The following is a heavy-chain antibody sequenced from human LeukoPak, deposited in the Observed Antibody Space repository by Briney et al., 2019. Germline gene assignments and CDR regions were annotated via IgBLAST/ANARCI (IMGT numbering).Heavy chain of an antibody. J-gene: IGHJ4*02. CDR1: GGSISSGNYY. D-gene: IGHD4/OR15-4a*01. CDR2: MYTNGIT. V-gene: IGHV4-61*02. CDR3: AREGAGAY. Sequence: SQTLSLTCTVSGGSISSGNYYWTWIRQPAGKGLEWIGRMYTNGITSYNPSLKSRVTISADTSKNQFSLKLTSVTAADTAVYYCAREGAGAYWGQGTLVTVSS.